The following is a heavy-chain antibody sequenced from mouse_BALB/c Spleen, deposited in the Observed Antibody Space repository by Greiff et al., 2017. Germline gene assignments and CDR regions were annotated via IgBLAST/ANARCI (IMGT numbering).Heavy chain of an antibody. CDR1: GFTFSDYR. CDR2: ISNLAYSI. J-gene: IGHJ4*01. V-gene: IGHV5-15*02. CDR3: ARDAGTRAMDY. D-gene: IGHD4-1*01. Sequence: EVQRVESGGGLVQPGGSRKLSCAASGFTFSDYRMAWVRQAPGKGPEWVAFISNLAYSIYYADTVTGRFTISRENAKNTLYLEMSSLRSEDTAMYYCARDAGTRAMDYWGQGTSVTVSS.